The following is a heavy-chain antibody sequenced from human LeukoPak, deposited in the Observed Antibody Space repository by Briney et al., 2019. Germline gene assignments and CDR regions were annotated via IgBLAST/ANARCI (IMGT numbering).Heavy chain of an antibody. J-gene: IGHJ4*02. V-gene: IGHV4-39*01. CDR2: IYYTGST. CDR1: GFSISTSNYY. Sequence: PSETLSLTCSVSGFSISTSNYYWGWIRQPPGKGLEWIGTIYYTGSTYYNPSLQSRATLSVDTSENQFSLKLRSVTAADTAVYRCVRCYANEFDYWGQGTLVTVSS. D-gene: IGHD2-15*01. CDR3: VRCYANEFDY.